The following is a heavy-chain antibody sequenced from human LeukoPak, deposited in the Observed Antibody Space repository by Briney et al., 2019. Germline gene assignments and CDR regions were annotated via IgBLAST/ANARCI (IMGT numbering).Heavy chain of an antibody. J-gene: IGHJ4*02. V-gene: IGHV1-2*02. CDR3: AREEIGNCSSTSCLASRFDY. Sequence: ASVKVSCKASGYTFTGYYMHWVRQAPGQGLEWMGWINPNSGGTNYAQKFQGRVTMTMDTSISTAYMELSRLRSDDTAVYYCAREEIGNCSSTSCLASRFDYWGQGTLVTVSS. CDR1: GYTFTGYY. CDR2: INPNSGGT. D-gene: IGHD2-2*01.